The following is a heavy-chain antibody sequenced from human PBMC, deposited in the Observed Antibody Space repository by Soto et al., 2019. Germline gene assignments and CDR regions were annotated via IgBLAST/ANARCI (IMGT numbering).Heavy chain of an antibody. J-gene: IGHJ5*02. D-gene: IGHD3-10*01. CDR1: GYTFTGYY. Sequence: ASVKVSCKASGYTFTGYYMHWVRQAPGQGLEWMGGIIPIFGTANYAQKFQGRVTITADESTSTAYMELSSLRSEDTAVYYCARESGSGSYFSYGGNWFDPWGQGTLVTVSS. V-gene: IGHV1-69*13. CDR2: IIPIFGTA. CDR3: ARESGSGSYFSYGGNWFDP.